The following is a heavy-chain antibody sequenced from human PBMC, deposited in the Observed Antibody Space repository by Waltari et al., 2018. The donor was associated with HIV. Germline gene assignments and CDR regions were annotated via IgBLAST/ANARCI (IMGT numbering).Heavy chain of an antibody. V-gene: IGHV1-2*02. CDR3: ARTFLDCSGGTCDLDY. D-gene: IGHD2-15*01. J-gene: IGHJ4*02. CDR2: INPNSGGA. CDR1: GYTFTGYY. Sequence: QVQLVQSGAEVKKPGASVKVSCKASGYTFTGYYMHWVRQAPGQGLEWMGWINPNSGGANYAQKLQGRVTMTSDTSISTAYMELSRLRSDDTAVYYGARTFLDCSGGTCDLDYWGQGTLVTVSS.